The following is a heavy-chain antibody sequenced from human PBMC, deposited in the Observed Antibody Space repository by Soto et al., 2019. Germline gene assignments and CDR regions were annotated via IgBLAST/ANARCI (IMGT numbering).Heavy chain of an antibody. J-gene: IGHJ4*02. Sequence: QVQLVQSGAEEKKPGASVKVSCKASGYSFTSFAMHWVRQAPGQGLEWMGWINAGNGNTKYSQKFQGRATITRDTSASTAYMALSSLTSEDTAVYYCARAVAVPADFDYWGQGTLVTVSS. V-gene: IGHV1-3*05. CDR2: INAGNGNT. CDR1: GYSFTSFA. CDR3: ARAVAVPADFDY. D-gene: IGHD6-19*01.